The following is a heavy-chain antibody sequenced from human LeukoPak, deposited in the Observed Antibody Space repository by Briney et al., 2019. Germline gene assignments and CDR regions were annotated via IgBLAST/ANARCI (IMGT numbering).Heavy chain of an antibody. CDR2: IYYSGST. J-gene: IGHJ3*02. CDR1: GGSISSYY. V-gene: IGHV4-59*01. Sequence: SETLSLTCTVSGGSISSYYWSWIRQPPGKGLEWIGYIYYSGSTNYNPSLKSRVTISVDTSKNQFSLKLSSVTAADTAVNYCASRWFGELYAFDIWGQGTMVTVSS. CDR3: ASRWFGELYAFDI. D-gene: IGHD3-10*01.